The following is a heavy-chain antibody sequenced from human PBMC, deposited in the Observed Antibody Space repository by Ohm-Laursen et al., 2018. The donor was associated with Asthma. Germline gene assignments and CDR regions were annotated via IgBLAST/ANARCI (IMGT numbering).Heavy chain of an antibody. D-gene: IGHD5-24*01. J-gene: IGHJ4*02. CDR3: ARGSLEGLQ. CDR1: GFTFSDYF. Sequence: SLRLSCAASGFTFSDYFMHWVRQRPGEGLVWISHIFPHGRHTNYGDSVKGRFTISRDDAQNTLYLQMNSLRADDTAVYYCARGSLEGLQWGQGTLVTVSS. CDR2: IFPHGRHT. V-gene: IGHV3-74*01.